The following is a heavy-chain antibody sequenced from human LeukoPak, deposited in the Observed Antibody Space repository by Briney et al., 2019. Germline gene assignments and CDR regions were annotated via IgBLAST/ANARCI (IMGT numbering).Heavy chain of an antibody. CDR2: INHSGST. V-gene: IGHV4-34*01. CDR1: GDSISSSY. Sequence: SETLSLTCTVSGDSISSSYWSWIRQPPGKGLEWIGEINHSGSTNYNPSLKSRVTISVDTSKNQFSLKLSSVTAADTAVYYCARSPAHFDYWGQGTLVTVSS. CDR3: ARSPAHFDY. J-gene: IGHJ4*02.